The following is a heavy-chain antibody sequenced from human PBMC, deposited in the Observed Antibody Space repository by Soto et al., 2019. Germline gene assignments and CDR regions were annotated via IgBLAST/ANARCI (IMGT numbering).Heavy chain of an antibody. V-gene: IGHV4-59*08. CDR1: GCSISTDY. J-gene: IGHJ4*02. CDR3: ARLNFGGAGGYFDY. CDR2: IYYSGTP. Sequence: SETLSLTCTVAGCSISTDYWNWIRQPPGKGLEWIGYIYYSGTPNYNPSLKSRVTISLDTSKKQFSLKLSSVIAADTAVYYCARLNFGGAGGYFDYWGLGTLVTVSS. D-gene: IGHD2-21*01.